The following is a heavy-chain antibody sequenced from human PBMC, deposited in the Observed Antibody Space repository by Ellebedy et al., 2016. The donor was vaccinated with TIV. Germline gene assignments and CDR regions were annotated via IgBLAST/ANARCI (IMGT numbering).Heavy chain of an antibody. D-gene: IGHD5-12*01. CDR2: INPNSGGT. J-gene: IGHJ4*02. CDR3: ARGSGYSANDYVDF. V-gene: IGHV1-2*02. CDR1: GYTFTGYY. Sequence: ASVKVSCKASGYTFTGYYMHWVRQAPGQGLEWMGWINPNSGGTNYAQKFQGRVTMTRDTSISTAYMELRSLSSDDTALYYCARGSGYSANDYVDFWGQGTMVTVSS.